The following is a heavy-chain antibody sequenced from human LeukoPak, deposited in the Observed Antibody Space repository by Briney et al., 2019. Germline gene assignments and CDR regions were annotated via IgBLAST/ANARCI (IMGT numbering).Heavy chain of an antibody. Sequence: GASVKVSCKASGYTFTTYGITWVRQAPGQGLEWMGWISAYNGNTDYAQKLQGRLTMTTDTSTSTAYMELRSLRSDDTAVYYCARDLARGSVRGVMVWGQGTLVTVSS. D-gene: IGHD3-10*01. CDR1: GYTFTTYG. CDR2: ISAYNGNT. V-gene: IGHV1-18*01. J-gene: IGHJ4*02. CDR3: ARDLARGSVRGVMV.